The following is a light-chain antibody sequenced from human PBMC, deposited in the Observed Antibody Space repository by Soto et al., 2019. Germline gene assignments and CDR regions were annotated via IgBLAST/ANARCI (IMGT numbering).Light chain of an antibody. CDR3: QQYGKSPPKT. CDR1: QSVNNNF. Sequence: IVLTQSPGTLSLSLGERATLSCRASQSVNNNFLAWYQQKPGQAPRLLIYGASSRATGIPDRFSGSGSGTDFTLTISRLEPEDFAVYYCQQYGKSPPKTFGQGTKVEIK. V-gene: IGKV3-20*01. J-gene: IGKJ1*01. CDR2: GAS.